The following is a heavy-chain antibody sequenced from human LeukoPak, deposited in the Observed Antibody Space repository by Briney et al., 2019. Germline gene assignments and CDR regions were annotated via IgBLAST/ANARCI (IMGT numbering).Heavy chain of an antibody. Sequence: GGSLRLSCAASGFTFSSYSMNWVRQAPGKGLEWVSSISSSSSYIYYADSVKGRFTISRDNAKNSLYLQMNSLRAEDTAVYYCARVLYDDYGDNSGFDYWGQGTLVTVSS. J-gene: IGHJ4*02. CDR3: ARVLYDDYGDNSGFDY. CDR2: ISSSSSYI. D-gene: IGHD4-17*01. V-gene: IGHV3-21*01. CDR1: GFTFSSYS.